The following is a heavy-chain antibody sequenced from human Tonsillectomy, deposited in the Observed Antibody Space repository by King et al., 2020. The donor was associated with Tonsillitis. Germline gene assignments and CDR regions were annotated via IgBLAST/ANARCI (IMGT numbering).Heavy chain of an antibody. V-gene: IGHV3-7*01. CDR2: IKQDGSEK. J-gene: IGHJ5*02. Sequence: VQLVESGGGLIQPGGSLRLSCAASGFTFSSYWMSWVRQAPGKGLEWVANIKQDGSEKSYVDSVKGRFTISRDNAKNSLYLQMNSLRAEDTAVYYCARGGYSYGPNWFDPWGQGTLVTVSS. CDR1: GFTFSSYW. D-gene: IGHD5-18*01. CDR3: ARGGYSYGPNWFDP.